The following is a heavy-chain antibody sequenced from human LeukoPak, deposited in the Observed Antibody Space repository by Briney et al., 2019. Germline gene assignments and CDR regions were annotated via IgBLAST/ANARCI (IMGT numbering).Heavy chain of an antibody. V-gene: IGHV4-34*01. CDR3: AGGGGELPTARRFKRGNWFDL. J-gene: IGHJ5*02. CDR1: GGSFSGYY. CDR2: INHRGST. D-gene: IGHD3-3*01. Sequence: SSETLSLTCAVYGGSFSGYYWTWIRQPPGKGLEWIGEINHRGSTNYNPSLKSRVTISVDTSKNQFSLKVMSVTAADTTVFYCAGGGGELPTARRFKRGNWFDLWGQGTLVTVSS.